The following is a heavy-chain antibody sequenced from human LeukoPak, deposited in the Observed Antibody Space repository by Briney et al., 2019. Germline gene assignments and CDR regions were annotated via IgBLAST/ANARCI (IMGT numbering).Heavy chain of an antibody. CDR3: AAGMVRGVPAFDY. J-gene: IGHJ4*02. CDR1: GGSISSYY. D-gene: IGHD3-10*01. Sequence: SETLSLTCTVAGGSISSYYWSWIRQPPGKGLEWIGYIYYSGSTNYNPSLKSRVTISVDTSKNQFSLKLSSVTAADTAVYYCAAGMVRGVPAFDYWGQGTLVTVSS. CDR2: IYYSGST. V-gene: IGHV4-59*01.